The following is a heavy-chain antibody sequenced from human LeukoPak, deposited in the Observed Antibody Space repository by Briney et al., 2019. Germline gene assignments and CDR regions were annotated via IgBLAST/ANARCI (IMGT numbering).Heavy chain of an antibody. V-gene: IGHV3-30*02. Sequence: GGSLRLSCAASGFTFSSYGMHWVRQAPGKGLEWVAVIWYDGSNKYYADSVKGRFTISRDNSDNTLYLQMNSLRDEDTAMYYCAKEGTAMASSYFDYWGQGTLITVSS. CDR2: IWYDGSNK. J-gene: IGHJ4*02. D-gene: IGHD5-18*01. CDR3: AKEGTAMASSYFDY. CDR1: GFTFSSYG.